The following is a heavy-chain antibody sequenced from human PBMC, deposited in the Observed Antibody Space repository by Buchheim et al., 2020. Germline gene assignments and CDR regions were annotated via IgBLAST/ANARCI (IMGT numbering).Heavy chain of an antibody. J-gene: IGHJ6*02. Sequence: EVQLVESGGGLVQPGGSLRLSCAASGFTFSSYWMHWVRQAPGKGLVWVSRINSDGSSTSYADSVKGRFTISRANAKNTLSLQMNSLRAEDTAVYYCARALMDYDILTGYYMRGMDVWGQGTT. CDR3: ARALMDYDILTGYYMRGMDV. CDR1: GFTFSSYW. CDR2: INSDGSST. V-gene: IGHV3-74*01. D-gene: IGHD3-9*01.